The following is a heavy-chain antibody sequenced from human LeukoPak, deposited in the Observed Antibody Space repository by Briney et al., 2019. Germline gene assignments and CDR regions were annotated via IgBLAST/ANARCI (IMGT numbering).Heavy chain of an antibody. Sequence: SSETLSLTCAVYGGSFSGYYWSWIRQPPGKGLEWIGEINHSGSTNYNPSLKSRVTISVDTSKNQFSLKLSSVTAADTAVYYCATALPYGSGSSLDYWGQGTLVTVSS. CDR3: ATALPYGSGSSLDY. CDR1: GGSFSGYY. V-gene: IGHV4-34*01. J-gene: IGHJ4*02. D-gene: IGHD3-10*01. CDR2: INHSGST.